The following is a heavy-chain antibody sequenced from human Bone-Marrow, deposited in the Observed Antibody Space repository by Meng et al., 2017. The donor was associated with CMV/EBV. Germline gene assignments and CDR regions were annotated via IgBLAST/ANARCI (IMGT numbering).Heavy chain of an antibody. CDR3: ARLVRVPAAILTWGYGMDV. CDR2: IIPILGIA. Sequence: SVKVSCKASVCTFSSYASSWVRQAPGQGLEWMGGIIPILGIANYAQKFQGRVTITADISTSTAYMELSSLRSKDTAVCYCARLVRVPAAILTWGYGMDVWGQGTTVTVSS. D-gene: IGHD2-2*01. J-gene: IGHJ6*02. CDR1: VCTFSSYA. V-gene: IGHV1-69*10.